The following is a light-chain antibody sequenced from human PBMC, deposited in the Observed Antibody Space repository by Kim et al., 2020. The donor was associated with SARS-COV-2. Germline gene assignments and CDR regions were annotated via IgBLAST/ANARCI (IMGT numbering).Light chain of an antibody. CDR1: SSDIGHYDD. CDR3: SSYTYSSTWL. J-gene: IGLJ2*01. CDR2: DVS. Sequence: QSALTQPPSASGSPGQSITISCTGTSSDIGHYDDVSWYQQDPGKAPKLLIYDVSKRPSGVSDRFSGSRSGNTASLTISGLQAEDEADYYCSSYTYSSTWLFGGGTQLTVL. V-gene: IGLV2-14*01.